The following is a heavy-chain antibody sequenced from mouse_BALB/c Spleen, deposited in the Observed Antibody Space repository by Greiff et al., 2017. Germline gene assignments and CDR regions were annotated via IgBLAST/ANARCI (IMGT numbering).Heavy chain of an antibody. CDR3: ARSPPFAY. J-gene: IGHJ3*01. V-gene: IGHV14-3*02. CDR1: GFNIKDTY. CDR2: IDPANGNT. Sequence: DVQLQESGAELVKPGASVKLSCTASGFNIKDTYMHWVKQRPEQGLEWIGRIDPANGNTKYDPKFQGKATITADTSSNTAYLQLSSLTSEDTAVYYCARSPPFAYWGQGTLVTVSA.